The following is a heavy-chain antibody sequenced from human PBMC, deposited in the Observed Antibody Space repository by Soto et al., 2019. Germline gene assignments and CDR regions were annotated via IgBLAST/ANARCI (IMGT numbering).Heavy chain of an antibody. Sequence: ASVKVSCKASGYTFTSYAMHWVRQAPGQRLEWMGWINAGNGNTKYSQKFQGRVTITRDTSASTAYMELSSLRSEDTAVYYCARGDYDILTGYYPLDYWGQGTLVTVSS. CDR3: ARGDYDILTGYYPLDY. D-gene: IGHD3-9*01. CDR1: GYTFTSYA. J-gene: IGHJ4*02. V-gene: IGHV1-3*01. CDR2: INAGNGNT.